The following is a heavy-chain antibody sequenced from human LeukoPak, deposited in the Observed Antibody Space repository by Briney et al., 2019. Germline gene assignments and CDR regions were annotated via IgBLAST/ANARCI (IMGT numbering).Heavy chain of an antibody. CDR2: IKQDGSEQ. Sequence: GGSLRLSCVASGFTFSSYWMSWVRQAPGKGPEWVANIKQDGSEQYYVDFVKGRFTISRDNAKNSLYLQMNSLRAEDTAVYYCAKKARDYYDSSGYYDYWGQGTLVTVSS. V-gene: IGHV3-7*01. J-gene: IGHJ4*02. CDR3: AKKARDYYDSSGYYDY. CDR1: GFTFSSYW. D-gene: IGHD3-22*01.